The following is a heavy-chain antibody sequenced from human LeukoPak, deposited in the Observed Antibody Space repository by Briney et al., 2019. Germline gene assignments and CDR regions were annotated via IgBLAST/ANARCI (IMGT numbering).Heavy chain of an antibody. CDR3: ARVRDSYGYYYYMDV. Sequence: GGSLRLSCAASGFTFSDYSMIWVRQAPGEGLEWVSYISSSSTYIYYADSVRGRFTISRDNAKNSLYLQMNSLRAEDTALYYCARVRDSYGYYYYMDVWGKGTTVTVSS. D-gene: IGHD5-18*01. V-gene: IGHV3-21*06. CDR1: GFTFSDYS. J-gene: IGHJ6*03. CDR2: ISSSSTYI.